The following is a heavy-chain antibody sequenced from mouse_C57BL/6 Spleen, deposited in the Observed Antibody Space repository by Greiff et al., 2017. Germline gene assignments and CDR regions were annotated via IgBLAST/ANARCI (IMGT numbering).Heavy chain of an antibody. Sequence: DVKLVESGGDLVKPGGSLKLSCAASGFTFSSYGMSWVRQTPDKRLEWVATISSGGSYTYYPDSVKGRFTISRDNAKNTLYLQRSSLKSEDTAMYDCASGANWSFDYWGQGTTLTVSS. V-gene: IGHV5-6*02. D-gene: IGHD4-1*01. CDR1: GFTFSSYG. J-gene: IGHJ2*01. CDR2: ISSGGSYT. CDR3: ASGANWSFDY.